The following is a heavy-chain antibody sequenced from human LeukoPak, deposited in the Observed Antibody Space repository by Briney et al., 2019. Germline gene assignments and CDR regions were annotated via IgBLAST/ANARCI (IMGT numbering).Heavy chain of an antibody. Sequence: ASVKVSCKASGYTFTGYYMHWVRQAPGQGLEWMGWINPNSGGTNYAQKFQGRVTMTRDTSISTAYMELSRLRSDDTAVYYCARDYDFWSGYTPIXXWGQGTLVT. CDR3: ARDYDFWSGYTPIXX. D-gene: IGHD3-3*01. CDR1: GYTFTGYY. CDR2: INPNSGGT. V-gene: IGHV1-2*02. J-gene: IGHJ4*02.